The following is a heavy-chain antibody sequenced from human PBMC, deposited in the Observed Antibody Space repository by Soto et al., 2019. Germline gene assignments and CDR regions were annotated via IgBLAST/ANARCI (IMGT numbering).Heavy chain of an antibody. V-gene: IGHV4-39*02. CDR2: LDYSGST. J-gene: IGHJ4*02. CDR3: ARRDCSGGSCYFDY. D-gene: IGHD2-15*01. Sequence: QVQLQESGPGLVRPSETLSLTCTVSGASISSPNYWGWVRQPPGKGLEWIGSLDYSGSTHYNPSLASRVTLSMDTSRNHFSLRLNSVTAADTAMYFCARRDCSGGSCYFDYWGQGTLVAVSA. CDR1: GASISSPNY.